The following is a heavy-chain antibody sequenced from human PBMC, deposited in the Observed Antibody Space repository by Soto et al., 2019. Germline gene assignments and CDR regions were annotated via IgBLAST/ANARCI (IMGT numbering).Heavy chain of an antibody. CDR1: NYNFDSDG. Sequence: VQLVQSGGEVKKPGASVKVSCKTSNYNFDSDGITWVRQAPGQGLEWMGCIYVSNGYTNYAQKFEDRVTLTTDTSTRTVYMELRSLRSDDTAVYYCANRGNPLMDVWGQGTTVTVSS. CDR2: IYVSNGYT. CDR3: ANRGNPLMDV. J-gene: IGHJ6*02. V-gene: IGHV1-18*01.